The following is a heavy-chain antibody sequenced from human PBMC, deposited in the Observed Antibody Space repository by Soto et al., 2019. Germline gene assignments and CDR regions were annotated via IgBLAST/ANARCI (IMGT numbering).Heavy chain of an antibody. J-gene: IGHJ5*02. Sequence: SETLSLTCAVSGGSISSSYWWSWVRQPPGKGLEWIGEIYHSGSTNYNTSLKSRVTISVDKSKNQFSLKVTSVTAADTAVYYCARGLQGYSYGKMNWFDPWGQGTLVTVSS. D-gene: IGHD5-18*01. CDR1: GGSISSSYW. CDR2: IYHSGST. V-gene: IGHV4-4*02. CDR3: ARGLQGYSYGKMNWFDP.